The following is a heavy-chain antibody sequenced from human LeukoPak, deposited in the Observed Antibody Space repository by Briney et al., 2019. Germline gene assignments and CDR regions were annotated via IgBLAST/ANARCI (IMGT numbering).Heavy chain of an antibody. V-gene: IGHV1-18*01. CDR2: ISAYNGNT. CDR3: ARYSAAGRTYYFDY. J-gene: IGHJ4*02. D-gene: IGHD6-13*01. Sequence: ASVKVSCKASGYTLTRYGLTWVRQAPGQGLEWMGWISAYNGNTNYAQKLQDRVSMTIDSSTNTAYMELRSLRSDDTAVYYCARYSAAGRTYYFDYWGQGTLVTVSS. CDR1: GYTLTRYG.